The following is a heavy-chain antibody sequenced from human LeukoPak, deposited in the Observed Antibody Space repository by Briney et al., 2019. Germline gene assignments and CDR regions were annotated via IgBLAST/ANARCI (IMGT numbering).Heavy chain of an antibody. D-gene: IGHD3-10*01. V-gene: IGHV4-34*01. CDR2: INHSGST. CDR1: GGSFSDYY. CDR3: ARGRDYYGSGSYNWFDP. Sequence: SGTLSLTCAIYGGSFSDYYWSWIRQPPGKGLEWIGGINHSGSTNYNPSLKSRVTISVDTSKNQFSLKLSSVTAADTAVYYCARGRDYYGSGSYNWFDPWGQGTLVTVSS. J-gene: IGHJ5*02.